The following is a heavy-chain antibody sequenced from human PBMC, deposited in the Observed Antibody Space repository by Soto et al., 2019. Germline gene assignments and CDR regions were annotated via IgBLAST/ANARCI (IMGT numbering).Heavy chain of an antibody. CDR2: ISAYNGNT. D-gene: IGHD3-16*02. J-gene: IGHJ4*02. Sequence: GASVKVSCKASGYTFTSYGISWVRQAPGQGLEWMGWISAYNGNTNYAQKLQGRVTMTTDTSTSTAYMELRSLRSDDTAVYYCARVVITFGGVIGLDYWGQGTLVTVSS. CDR1: GYTFTSYG. CDR3: ARVVITFGGVIGLDY. V-gene: IGHV1-18*01.